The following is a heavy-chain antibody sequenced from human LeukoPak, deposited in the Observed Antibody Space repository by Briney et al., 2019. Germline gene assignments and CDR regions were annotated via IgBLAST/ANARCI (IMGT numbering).Heavy chain of an antibody. J-gene: IGHJ3*02. Sequence: PSETLSLTCTVSGGSISSYYWSWIRQPPGKGLEWIGYIYYSGSTNYNPSLKSRVTISVDTSKNQFSLKLSSVTAADTAVYYCARESGMLFDIWGQGTMVTVSS. CDR2: IYYSGST. V-gene: IGHV4-59*01. CDR3: ARESGMLFDI. D-gene: IGHD2-8*01. CDR1: GGSISSYY.